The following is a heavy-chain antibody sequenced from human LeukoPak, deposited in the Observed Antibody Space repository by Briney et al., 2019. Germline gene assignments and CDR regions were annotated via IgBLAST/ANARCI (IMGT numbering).Heavy chain of an antibody. J-gene: IGHJ4*02. V-gene: IGHV3-23*01. CDR3: AKDLSSGYPYYFDY. CDR1: GFTFSSYA. D-gene: IGHD3-22*01. Sequence: PGGSLRLSCAASGFTFSSYAMSWVRQAPGKGLEWVSAISASGGTTYYADSVKGRFTISRDNSKNTLYLQMNSLRAEDTAVHYCAKDLSSGYPYYFDYWGQRTLVTVSS. CDR2: ISASGGTT.